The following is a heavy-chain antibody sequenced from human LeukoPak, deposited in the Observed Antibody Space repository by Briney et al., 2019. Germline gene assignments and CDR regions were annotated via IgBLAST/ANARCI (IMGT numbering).Heavy chain of an antibody. CDR2: IGQDGSGK. V-gene: IGHV3-7*01. J-gene: IGHJ4*02. CDR3: ARRESQFDY. Sequence: GGSLRLSCVVSGVTISNIWMSWVRQAPGKGLEWLANIGQDGSGKYYVDSVKGRFTISRDNAKNSLYLQMNSLRAEDTAVYYCARRESQFDYWGQGTLVTVSS. D-gene: IGHD3-10*01. CDR1: GVTISNIW.